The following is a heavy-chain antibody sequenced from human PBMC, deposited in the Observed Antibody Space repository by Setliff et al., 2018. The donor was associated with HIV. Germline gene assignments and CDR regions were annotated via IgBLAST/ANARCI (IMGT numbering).Heavy chain of an antibody. D-gene: IGHD7-27*01. Sequence: SETLSLTCTVSGGSISSSSYYWGWIRQPPGKGLEWIGSIYYSGSTYYNPSLKSRVTISVDTSKNQFSLKLSSVTAADTAVYYCARQTGDFDSYYSLDVWGQGTTVTVSS. J-gene: IGHJ6*02. CDR1: GGSISSSSYY. CDR2: IYYSGST. CDR3: ARQTGDFDSYYSLDV. V-gene: IGHV4-39*01.